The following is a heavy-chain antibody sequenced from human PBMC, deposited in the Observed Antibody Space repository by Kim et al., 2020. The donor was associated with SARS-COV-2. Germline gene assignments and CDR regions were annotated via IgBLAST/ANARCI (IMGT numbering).Heavy chain of an antibody. Sequence: GSLRLSCTVSGGSISSYYWSWIRQPPGKGLEWIGYIYYSGSTNYNPSLKSRFTISVDTSKNQFSLKLSSVTAADTAVYYCASSSSLPAYLDYWGQGTLVTVSS. V-gene: IGHV4-59*01. CDR1: GGSISSYY. D-gene: IGHD6-13*01. J-gene: IGHJ4*02. CDR2: IYYSGST. CDR3: ASSSSLPAYLDY.